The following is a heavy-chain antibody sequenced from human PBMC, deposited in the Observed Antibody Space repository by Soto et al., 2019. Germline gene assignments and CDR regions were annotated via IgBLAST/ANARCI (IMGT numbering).Heavy chain of an antibody. D-gene: IGHD3-10*01. J-gene: IGHJ4*02. CDR1: GGTFSSYA. CDR2: IIPIFGTA. Sequence: QVQLVQSGAEVKKPGSSVKVSCKASGGTFSSYAISWVRQAPGQGLEWMGGIIPIFGTANYAQKFQGRVTITADESTSTAYLELGSLRAEDTAVYYCARRMVRGENPLDYWGQGTLVTVSS. CDR3: ARRMVRGENPLDY. V-gene: IGHV1-69*12.